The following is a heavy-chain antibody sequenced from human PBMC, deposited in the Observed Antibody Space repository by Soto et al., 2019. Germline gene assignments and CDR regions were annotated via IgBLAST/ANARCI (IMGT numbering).Heavy chain of an antibody. J-gene: IGHJ5*02. CDR2: IIPILGIA. CDR3: ARQLGSWVATTSANNWFDP. Sequence: QVQLVQSGAEVKKPGSSVKVSCKASGGTFSSYTISWVRQAPGQGLEWMGRIIPILGIANYAQKFQGRVTITADKSTSTAYMERSSLRSEDTAVYYCARQLGSWVATTSANNWFDPWGQGTLVTVSS. V-gene: IGHV1-69*02. D-gene: IGHD5-12*01. CDR1: GGTFSSYT.